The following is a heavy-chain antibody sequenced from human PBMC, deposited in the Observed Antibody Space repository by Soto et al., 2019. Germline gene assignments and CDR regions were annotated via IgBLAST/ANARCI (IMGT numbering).Heavy chain of an antibody. V-gene: IGHV4-31*03. CDR2: IYYSGST. Sequence: QVQLQESGPGLVKPSQTLSLTCTVSGGSISSGGYYWSWIRQHPGKGLEWIGYIYYSGSTYYHPSLQSRVTISVDTPQNPLTLKLSSVTAADTAVYYCARDKGRDGMDVWGQGTTVTVSS. CDR1: GGSISSGGYY. CDR3: ARDKGRDGMDV. J-gene: IGHJ6*02.